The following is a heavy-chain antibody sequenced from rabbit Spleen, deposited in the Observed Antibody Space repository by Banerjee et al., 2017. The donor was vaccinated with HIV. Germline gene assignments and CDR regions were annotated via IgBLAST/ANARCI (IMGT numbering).Heavy chain of an antibody. Sequence: QSLEESGGDLVKPGASLTLTCTASGFDLSDYYYMYWVRQAPGKGLEWIGCIYTGGSGGVYYASWTKGRFTISKTSSTTVTLQMTGLTAADTATYFCGRSSDAGWNFGWWGPGTLVTVS. D-gene: IGHD4-2*01. CDR3: GRSSDAGWNFGW. V-gene: IGHV1S40*01. CDR1: GFDLSDYYY. J-gene: IGHJ6*01. CDR2: IYTGGSGGV.